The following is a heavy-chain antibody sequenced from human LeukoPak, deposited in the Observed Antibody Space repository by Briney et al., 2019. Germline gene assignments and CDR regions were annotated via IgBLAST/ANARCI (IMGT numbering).Heavy chain of an antibody. CDR3: ARELITMVRGVIARPFDY. J-gene: IGHJ4*02. D-gene: IGHD3-10*01. V-gene: IGHV3-30*02. CDR1: GFTFSNYA. Sequence: GGSLRLSCAASGFTFSNYAMHWVRQAPGKGLEWVAFIRYDGSNKYYADSVKGRFTISRDNSQNTLYLQMDSLRAEDTAVYYCARELITMVRGVIARPFDYWGQGTLVTVPS. CDR2: IRYDGSNK.